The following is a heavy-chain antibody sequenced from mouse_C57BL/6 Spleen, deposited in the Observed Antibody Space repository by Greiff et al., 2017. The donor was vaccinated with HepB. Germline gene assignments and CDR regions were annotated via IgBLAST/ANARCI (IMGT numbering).Heavy chain of an antibody. CDR2: INPGSGGT. CDR3: ARNYGSSYRYFDV. D-gene: IGHD1-1*01. V-gene: IGHV1-54*01. Sequence: VQLQQSGAELVRPGTSVKVSCKASGYAFTNYLKEWGKQRPGQGLEWNGVINPGSGGTNYNEKFKGKATLTADKSSSTAYMQLSSLTSEDSAVYFCARNYGSSYRYFDVWGTGTTVTVSS. J-gene: IGHJ1*03. CDR1: GYAFTNYL.